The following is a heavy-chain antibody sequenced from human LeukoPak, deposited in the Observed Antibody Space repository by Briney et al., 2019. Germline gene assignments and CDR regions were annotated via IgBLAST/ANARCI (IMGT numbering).Heavy chain of an antibody. Sequence: GGSLRLSCAASGFTFSSYEMNWVRQAPGKGLEWVSYISSSGSTIYYADSVRGRFTISRDNAKNSLYLQMNSLRAEDTAVYYCARGDLVVTLEGPIDYWGQGTLVTVSS. V-gene: IGHV3-48*03. D-gene: IGHD2-21*02. CDR3: ARGDLVVTLEGPIDY. J-gene: IGHJ4*02. CDR2: ISSSGSTI. CDR1: GFTFSSYE.